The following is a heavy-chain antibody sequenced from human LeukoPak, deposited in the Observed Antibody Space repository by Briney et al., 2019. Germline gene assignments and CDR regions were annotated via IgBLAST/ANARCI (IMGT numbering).Heavy chain of an antibody. J-gene: IGHJ3*02. V-gene: IGHV3-7*01. CDR3: ARDQWLANDAFDI. CDR2: IKQDGSEK. CDR1: GFTFSTYW. D-gene: IGHD6-19*01. Sequence: PGGSLRLSCTASGFTFSTYWMSWVRQAPGKGLEWVANIKQDGSEKDYVDSVKGRFTIPRDNAKNSLFLQMNSLRAEDTALYYCARDQWLANDAFDIWGQGTMVTVSS.